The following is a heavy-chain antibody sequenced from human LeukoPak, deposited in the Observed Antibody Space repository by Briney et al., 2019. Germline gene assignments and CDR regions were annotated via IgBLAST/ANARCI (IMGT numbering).Heavy chain of an antibody. CDR3: VREARGGNF. CDR2: IKQDGGDK. V-gene: IGHV3-7*01. CDR1: GFTFTNYW. J-gene: IGHJ3*01. Sequence: GGSLRLSCAASGFTFTNYWMSWVRQAPGKGPEWVANIKQDGGDKYYVDSVKGRFTISRDNAKNSLYLQMNSLRAEDTAVYYCVREARGGNFWGQGTMVTVSS. D-gene: IGHD3-16*01.